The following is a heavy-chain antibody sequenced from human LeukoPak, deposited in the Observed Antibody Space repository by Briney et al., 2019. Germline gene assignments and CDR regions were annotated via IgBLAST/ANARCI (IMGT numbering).Heavy chain of an antibody. J-gene: IGHJ3*01. Sequence: ASVKVSCKASGYTFTDYYMHWVRQAPGQGLEWRGRINANSGVTDYAQKFQGRVTMTRDASISTAYMELSSLTSDDTAMYYCARDQIYYQLLLLSFDVWGQGTMLTVSS. CDR3: ARDQIYYQLLLLSFDV. V-gene: IGHV1-2*06. CDR1: GYTFTDYY. CDR2: INANSGVT. D-gene: IGHD2-2*01.